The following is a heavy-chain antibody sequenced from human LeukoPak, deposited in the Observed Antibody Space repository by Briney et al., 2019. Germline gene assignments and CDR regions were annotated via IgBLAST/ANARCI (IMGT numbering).Heavy chain of an antibody. CDR3: ARIGAGSSRDY. CDR1: GFTFSNFA. V-gene: IGHV3-21*01. D-gene: IGHD6-13*01. J-gene: IGHJ4*02. Sequence: GGSLRLSCAASGFTFSNFAMTWVRQAPGKGLEWVSSIVGSSSTYYADSLKGRFTISRDSAKNSLYLQMNSLRAEDTAVYYCARIGAGSSRDYWGQGTRVTVSS. CDR2: IVGSSST.